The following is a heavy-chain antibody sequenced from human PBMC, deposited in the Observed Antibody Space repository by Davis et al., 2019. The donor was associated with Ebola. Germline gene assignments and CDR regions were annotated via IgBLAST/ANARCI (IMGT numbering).Heavy chain of an antibody. CDR2: ISSSSSTI. CDR3: ARGGYSYGWGGLAQN. D-gene: IGHD5-18*01. CDR1: GFTFSSYS. Sequence: PGGSLRLSCAASGFTFSSYSMNWVRQAPGEGLEWVSYISSSSSTIYYADSVKGRFTISRDNAKNSLYLQMNSLRDEDTAVYYCARGGYSYGWGGLAQNWGQGTLVTVSS. J-gene: IGHJ4*02. V-gene: IGHV3-48*02.